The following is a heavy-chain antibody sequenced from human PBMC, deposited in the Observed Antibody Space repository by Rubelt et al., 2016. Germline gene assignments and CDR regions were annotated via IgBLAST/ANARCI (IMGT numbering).Heavy chain of an antibody. Sequence: FDGHDMSWVRQAPGMGLKLVSGLYWGAGYTGHADSVKGRFTISRDNAKSTLYLQMNILRDEDTGIYYCVSDYGDVRTANAFDIWGQGTTVTVSS. CDR1: FDGHD. D-gene: IGHD4-17*01. J-gene: IGHJ3*02. CDR3: VSDYGDVRTANAFDI. CDR2: LYWGAGYT. V-gene: IGHV3-20*03.